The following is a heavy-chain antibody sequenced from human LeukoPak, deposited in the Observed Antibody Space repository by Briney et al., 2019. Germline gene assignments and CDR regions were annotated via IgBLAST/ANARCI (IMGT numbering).Heavy chain of an antibody. D-gene: IGHD3-16*01. CDR1: GLTFSSYG. CDR2: IKQDGSEK. CDR3: ARRVFSAYYFYY. Sequence: GGSLRLSCAASGLTFSSYGMRWVRQAPGKGLEWVANIKQDGSEKYYVDSVKGRFTISRDNAKNSLYLQMNSLRAEDTAVYYCARRVFSAYYFYYWGPGTLVTVSS. J-gene: IGHJ4*02. V-gene: IGHV3-7*05.